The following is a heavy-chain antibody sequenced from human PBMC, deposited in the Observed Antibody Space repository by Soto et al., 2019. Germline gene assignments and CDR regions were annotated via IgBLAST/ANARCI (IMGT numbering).Heavy chain of an antibody. CDR2: MYNTGST. Sequence: QVQLRESGPGLVKPSETLSLTCTVSGGTISRYYWSWIRQPPGKGLEWIGYMYNTGSTAYNPSFKSRVTISVDTSKNQFSLKLNSVTAADTAVYYCARDLWGYCGTDCYPLDVWGQGTTVTVSS. D-gene: IGHD2-21*02. CDR3: ARDLWGYCGTDCYPLDV. V-gene: IGHV4-59*01. J-gene: IGHJ6*02. CDR1: GGTISRYY.